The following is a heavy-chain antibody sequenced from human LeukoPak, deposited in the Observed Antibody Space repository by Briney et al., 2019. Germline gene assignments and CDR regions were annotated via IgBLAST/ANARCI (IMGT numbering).Heavy chain of an antibody. CDR3: ARGSNWGWIWFDP. J-gene: IGHJ5*02. D-gene: IGHD7-27*01. CDR2: IYPNSGST. V-gene: IGHV1-2*06. CDR1: GSSITAYF. Sequence: ASVKVSCKASGSSITAYFVHWVRQAPGQGLEWMGRIYPNSGSTNYAQKFQGRVTMTRDTSISTAYMELSRLRSDDTAVYYCARGSNWGWIWFDPWGQGTLVTVSS.